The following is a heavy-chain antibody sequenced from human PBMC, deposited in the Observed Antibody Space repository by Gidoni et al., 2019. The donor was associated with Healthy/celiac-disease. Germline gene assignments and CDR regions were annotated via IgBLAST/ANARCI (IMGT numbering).Heavy chain of an antibody. J-gene: IGHJ2*01. CDR3: AREYSSSSEQGYFDL. D-gene: IGHD6-6*01. CDR1: GGTFSRYA. V-gene: IGHV1-69*01. CDR2: VIPIFGTA. Sequence: QVQLVQSGAEVKKPGSSVKVSCKASGGTFSRYAISWVRQAPGQGLEWMGWVIPIFGTANYAQEFQGRVTITADESTSTAYMELSSLRSEDTAVYYCAREYSSSSEQGYFDLWGRGTLVTVSS.